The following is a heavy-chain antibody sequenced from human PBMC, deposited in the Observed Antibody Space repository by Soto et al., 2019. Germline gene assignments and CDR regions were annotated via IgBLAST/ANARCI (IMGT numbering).Heavy chain of an antibody. CDR3: ARDYGVELDIVVVVAATSYYYYGMDV. Sequence: GASVKVSCKASGYTFTSYGISWVRQAPGQGLEWMGWISAYNGNTNYAQKLQGRVTMTTDTSTSTAYMELRSLRSDDTAVYYCARDYGVELDIVVVVAATSYYYYGMDVWGQGTTVTVS. D-gene: IGHD2-15*01. V-gene: IGHV1-18*04. J-gene: IGHJ6*02. CDR2: ISAYNGNT. CDR1: GYTFTSYG.